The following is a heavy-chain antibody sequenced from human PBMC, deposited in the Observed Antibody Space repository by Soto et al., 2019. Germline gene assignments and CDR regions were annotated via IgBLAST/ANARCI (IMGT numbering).Heavy chain of an antibody. J-gene: IGHJ5*02. Sequence: PETLSLTYTVSGGSLSPGMYYCSWIRQRQGKGLEWIGHIYYRGRPHYNPYLMSRVTISVDTSKNQFSLKLSSVTAADTAAYYFARLYSSSFSWFSSWGQGTLVTVSS. CDR3: ARLYSSSFSWFSS. V-gene: IGHV4-61*01. CDR2: IYYRGRP. CDR1: GGSLSPGMYY. D-gene: IGHD6-13*01.